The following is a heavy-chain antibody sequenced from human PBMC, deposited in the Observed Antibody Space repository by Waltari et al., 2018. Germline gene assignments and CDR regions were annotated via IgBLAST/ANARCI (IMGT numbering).Heavy chain of an antibody. V-gene: IGHV4-39*07. D-gene: IGHD3-10*01. Sequence: QLQLQESGPGLVKPSETLSLTCTVSGGSISSSSYYWGWIRQPPGKGLEWIGSIYYSGSTYYNPSLKSRVTISVDTSKNQFSLKLSSVTAADTAVYYCAREFYYGSGSYSFPFDYWGQGTLVTVSS. CDR1: GGSISSSSYY. CDR3: AREFYYGSGSYSFPFDY. CDR2: IYYSGST. J-gene: IGHJ4*02.